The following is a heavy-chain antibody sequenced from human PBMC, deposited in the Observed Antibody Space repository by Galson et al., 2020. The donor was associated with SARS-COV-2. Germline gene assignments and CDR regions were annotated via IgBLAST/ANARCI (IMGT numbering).Heavy chain of an antibody. CDR2: IYSGGYGGST. CDR3: VRAIRDGGKFRGMDV. CDR1: GFTVSSND. J-gene: IGHJ6*02. D-gene: IGHD3-3*02. Sequence: SCAASGFTVSSNDMTWVRQAPGKGLEWVSIIYSGGYGGSTYYADSVKGRFTISRDNSKNTLNLQMNSLRAEDTAVYYCVRAIRDGGKFRGMDVWGQGTTVTVSS. V-gene: IGHV3-53*01.